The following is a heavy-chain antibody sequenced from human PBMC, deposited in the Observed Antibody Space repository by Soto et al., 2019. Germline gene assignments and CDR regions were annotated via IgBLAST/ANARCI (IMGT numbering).Heavy chain of an antibody. Sequence: TLSLTCTVSGASIDSSAYYWAWIRQPPGKGLEWIGSIFYSGTAYYNPSLAGRVTMSVDTSKNQFSLNLNSVTAADTAVYFCGRSGGDFVLPSDYWGRGTLVTVSS. CDR2: IFYSGTA. CDR3: GRSGGDFVLPSDY. D-gene: IGHD2-21*02. CDR1: GASIDSSAYY. V-gene: IGHV4-39*01. J-gene: IGHJ4*02.